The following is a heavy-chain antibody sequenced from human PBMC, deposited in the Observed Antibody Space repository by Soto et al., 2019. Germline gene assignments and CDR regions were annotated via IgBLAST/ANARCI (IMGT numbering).Heavy chain of an antibody. CDR3: ARDMTTVSTGHDAFDI. CDR2: ISAYNGNT. Sequence: ASVKVSCKASGYTFTSYGISWVRQAPGQGLEWMGWISAYNGNTNYAQKLQGRVTMTTDTSTSTAYMELRSLRSVDTAVYYCARDMTTVSTGHDAFDIWGQGTMVTVSS. CDR1: GYTFTSYG. J-gene: IGHJ3*02. V-gene: IGHV1-18*01. D-gene: IGHD4-17*01.